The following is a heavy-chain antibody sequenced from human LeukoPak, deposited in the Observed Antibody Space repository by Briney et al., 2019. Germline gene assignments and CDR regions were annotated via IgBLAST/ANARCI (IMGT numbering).Heavy chain of an antibody. CDR2: ISGSGGST. CDR3: AKDPPVLRYFDWSPDAFDI. D-gene: IGHD3-9*01. CDR1: GFTFSSYA. J-gene: IGHJ3*02. Sequence: GGSLRLSCAASGFTFSSYAMSWVRQAPGKGLEWVSAISGSGGSTYYADSVKGRFTISRDNSKNTLYLQMNSLRAEDTAVYYCAKDPPVLRYFDWSPDAFDIWGQGTMVTVSS. V-gene: IGHV3-23*01.